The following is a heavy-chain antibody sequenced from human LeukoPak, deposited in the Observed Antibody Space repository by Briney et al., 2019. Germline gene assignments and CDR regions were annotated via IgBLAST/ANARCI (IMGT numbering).Heavy chain of an antibody. CDR3: ARTHCSSTSCYEMGAFDI. CDR1: GGSISSYY. CDR2: IYYSGST. J-gene: IGHJ3*02. D-gene: IGHD2-2*01. V-gene: IGHV4-59*01. Sequence: SETLSLTCTVSGGSISSYYWSWMRQPPGKGLEGIGYIYYSGSTNYNPSLKRRITISVPTSTNQFSLKVSSVTAADTAVYYCARTHCSSTSCYEMGAFDIWGQGTMVTVSS.